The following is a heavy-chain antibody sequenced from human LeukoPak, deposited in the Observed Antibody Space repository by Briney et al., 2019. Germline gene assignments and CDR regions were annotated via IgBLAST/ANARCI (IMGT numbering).Heavy chain of an antibody. Sequence: PGGSLRLSCAASGFTLSKYWVYWVRHAPGKGLEWVSRVNTDGSFTIHADSVKGRFTVSRDNAENTVFLQMDSLRVEDTAIYYCATTIISSVGYWGQGTLVTVS. CDR2: VNTDGSFT. CDR3: ATTIISSVGY. V-gene: IGHV3-74*01. J-gene: IGHJ4*02. D-gene: IGHD3-10*01. CDR1: GFTLSKYW.